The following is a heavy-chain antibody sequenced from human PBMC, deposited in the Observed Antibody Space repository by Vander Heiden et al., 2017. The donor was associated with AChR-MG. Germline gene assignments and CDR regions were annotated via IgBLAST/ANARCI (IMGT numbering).Heavy chain of an antibody. CDR1: GFPFSSYG. CDR2: ISYDGSNK. Sequence: QVQLVESGGGVVQPGRSLRLPCAASGFPFSSYGMHWVRQAPGKGLEWVAVISYDGSNKYYADSVKGRFTISRDNSKNTLYLQMNSLRAEDTAVYYCAKGRLSGSYEPPSYWGQGTLVTVSS. J-gene: IGHJ4*02. CDR3: AKGRLSGSYEPPSY. D-gene: IGHD1-26*01. V-gene: IGHV3-30*18.